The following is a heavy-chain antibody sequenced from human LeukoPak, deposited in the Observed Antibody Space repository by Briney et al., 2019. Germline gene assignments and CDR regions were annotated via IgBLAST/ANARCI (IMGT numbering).Heavy chain of an antibody. J-gene: IGHJ5*02. CDR3: VRDYGGGSFDP. V-gene: IGHV3-21*01. D-gene: IGHD1-26*01. CDR2: ITGSSSHI. CDR1: GFTFSVSA. Sequence: PGGSLRLSCAASGFTFSVSAINWVRQAPGKGLEWVSGITGSSSHIYYADSVRGRFTISRDNAQNSVFLQMNSLGAEDTALYYCVRDYGGGSFDPWGQGTLVTVS.